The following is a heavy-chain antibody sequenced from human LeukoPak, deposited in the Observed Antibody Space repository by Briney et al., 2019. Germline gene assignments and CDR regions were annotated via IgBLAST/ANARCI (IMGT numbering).Heavy chain of an antibody. CDR1: GGSISSSSYY. D-gene: IGHD2-2*01. J-gene: IGHJ5*02. CDR3: ARHGWDIVVVRAADNWFDP. Sequence: SETLSLTCTVSGGSISSSSYYWGWIRQPPGKGLEWIGSIYYSGSTYYNPSLKSRVTISVDTSKNQFSLKLSSVTAADTAVYYCARHGWDIVVVRAADNWFDPWGQGTLVTVSS. V-gene: IGHV4-39*01. CDR2: IYYSGST.